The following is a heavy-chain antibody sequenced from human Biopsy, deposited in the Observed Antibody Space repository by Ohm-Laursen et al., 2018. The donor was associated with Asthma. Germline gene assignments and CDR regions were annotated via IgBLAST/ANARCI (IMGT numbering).Heavy chain of an antibody. CDR3: ARDGSSVAGTPYGMDV. CDR1: GGSIRSGGYY. CDR2: IDNSGST. V-gene: IGHV4-31*03. D-gene: IGHD6-19*01. J-gene: IGHJ6*02. Sequence: TLSLTCSVSGGSIRSGGYYWSWIRQQPGKGLEWIGYIDNSGSTDYNPSLKSRLTISIDTSKNQFSLKLSSVTAADTAVYYCARDGSSVAGTPYGMDVWGQGTTVTVAS.